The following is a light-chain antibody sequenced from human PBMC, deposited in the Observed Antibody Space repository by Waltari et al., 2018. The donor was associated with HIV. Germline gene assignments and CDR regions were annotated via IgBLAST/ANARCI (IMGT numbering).Light chain of an antibody. Sequence: DIQMTQSPSSLSASVGDRVTITCRASQSISSYLNWYQQKPGKAPKLLIYAASNLQDEVPSRFSGSGSGTDFTLTISSLQPEDFASYYCQQTYSTPFTFGPGTKVEI. CDR3: QQTYSTPFT. J-gene: IGKJ3*01. V-gene: IGKV1-39*01. CDR1: QSISSY. CDR2: AAS.